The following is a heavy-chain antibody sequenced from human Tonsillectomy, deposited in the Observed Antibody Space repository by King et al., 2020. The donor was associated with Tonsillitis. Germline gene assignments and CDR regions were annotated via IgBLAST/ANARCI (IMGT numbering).Heavy chain of an antibody. J-gene: IGHJ3*02. CDR3: ARDLSPGGHDDGLPHDPFDI. Sequence: VQLVESGGGVVQPGGSLRLSCAASGFAFSSYGMHWVRQAPGKGLEWVAFIRFDGSRKYYPDSVKGRFTISRDSSKNTLSLQMNSLRPEDTAVYFCARDLSPGGHDDGLPHDPFDIWGQGTMVTVSS. V-gene: IGHV3-30*02. D-gene: IGHD2/OR15-2a*01. CDR2: IRFDGSRK. CDR1: GFAFSSYG.